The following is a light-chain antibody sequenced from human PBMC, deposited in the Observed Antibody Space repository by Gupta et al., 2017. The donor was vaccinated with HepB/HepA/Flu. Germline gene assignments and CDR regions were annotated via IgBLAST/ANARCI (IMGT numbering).Light chain of an antibody. V-gene: IGKV3-20*01. CDR3: HTYGDTIMCS. J-gene: IGKJ2*04. CDR1: QSVSSGY. Sequence: IVLTQSPGTLSLSAGDSVTLSCRASQSVSSGYLAWYQKKPGQAPRLLIDGVSSRATGIPDRVSGSGSGTDFTLAMSELEPEDFALYYCHTYGDTIMCSFGEGTKVEMK. CDR2: GVS.